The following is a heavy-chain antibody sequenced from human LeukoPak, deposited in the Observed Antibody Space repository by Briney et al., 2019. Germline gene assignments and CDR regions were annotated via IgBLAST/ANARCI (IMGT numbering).Heavy chain of an antibody. Sequence: SETLSLTCTVSGGSISSSSYYWGWIRQPPGKGLEWIGSIYYSGSTYYNPSLKSRVTISVDTSKNQFSLKLSSVTAADTAVYYCARHRRDYYGFNWFDPWGQGTLVTVSS. CDR1: GGSISSSSYY. CDR3: ARHRRDYYGFNWFDP. CDR2: IYYSGST. J-gene: IGHJ5*02. D-gene: IGHD3-10*01. V-gene: IGHV4-39*07.